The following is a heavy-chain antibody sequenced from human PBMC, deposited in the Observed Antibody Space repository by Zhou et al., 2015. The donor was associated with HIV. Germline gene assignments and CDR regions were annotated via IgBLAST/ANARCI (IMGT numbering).Heavy chain of an antibody. Sequence: QVQLVQSGAEVKKPGSSVKVSCKASGGTFSSYAISWVRQAPGQGLEWMGGIIPIFGTANYAQKFQGRVTITADESTSTAYMELSSLRSEDTAVYYCARDMGRGWLQYFDYWGQGTLVTVSS. J-gene: IGHJ4*02. CDR1: GGTFSSYA. CDR3: ARDMGRGWLQYFDY. CDR2: IIPIFGTA. D-gene: IGHD5-24*01. V-gene: IGHV1-69*01.